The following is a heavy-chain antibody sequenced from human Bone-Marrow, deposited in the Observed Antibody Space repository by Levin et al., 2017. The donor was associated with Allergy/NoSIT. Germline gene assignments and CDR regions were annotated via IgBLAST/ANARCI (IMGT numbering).Heavy chain of an antibody. CDR1: GASFDRYQ. CDR2: IYSSGST. V-gene: IGHV4-59*01. Sequence: SETLSLNCIVSGASFDRYQWTWIRQPPGRALEWIGYIYSSGSTKYNPSLESRVTMSADTSKKQFSLKLSSVTAADTAVYYCARAVVLSVDSDIIRYSNYVDVWGKGSTVIVSS. J-gene: IGHJ6*04. CDR3: ARAVVLSVDSDIIRYSNYVDV. D-gene: IGHD5-18*01.